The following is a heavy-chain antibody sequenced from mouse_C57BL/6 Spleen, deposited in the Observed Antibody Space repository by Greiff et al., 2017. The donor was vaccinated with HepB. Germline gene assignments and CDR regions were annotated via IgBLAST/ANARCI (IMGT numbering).Heavy chain of an antibody. V-gene: IGHV1-15*01. CDR3: TRWSSSYADY. Sequence: QVQLQQSGAELVRPGASVTLSCKASGYTFTDYEMHWVKQTPVHGLEWIGAIDPETGGTAYNQKFKGKAILTADKSSSTAYMELRSLTSEDSAVYDCTRWSSSYADYWGQGTTLTVSS. CDR1: GYTFTDYE. D-gene: IGHD1-1*01. J-gene: IGHJ2*01. CDR2: IDPETGGT.